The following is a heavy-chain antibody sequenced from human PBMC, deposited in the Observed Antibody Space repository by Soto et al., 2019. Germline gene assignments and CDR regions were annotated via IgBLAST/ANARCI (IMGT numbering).Heavy chain of an antibody. CDR3: ARGKEGEARRRLATRYYYYYYGMDV. D-gene: IGHD6-19*01. Sequence: QVQLVESGGGVVQPGRSLRLSCAASGFTFSSYGMHWVRQAPGKWLEWVAVIWYDGSNKYYADSVKGRFTISRDNSKNTLYLQMNSLRAEDTAVYYCARGKEGEARRRLATRYYYYYYGMDVWGQGTTVTVSS. CDR2: IWYDGSNK. J-gene: IGHJ6*02. V-gene: IGHV3-33*01. CDR1: GFTFSSYG.